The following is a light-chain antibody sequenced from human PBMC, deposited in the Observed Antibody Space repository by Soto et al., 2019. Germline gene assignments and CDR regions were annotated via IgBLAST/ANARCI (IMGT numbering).Light chain of an antibody. CDR3: SSYARSNNFV. J-gene: IGLJ1*01. V-gene: IGLV2-8*01. CDR2: EVS. CDR1: RSDGGGYNY. Sequence: HSVRNKAPSGNGADGEAGSISGTGTRSDGGGYNYVSWYQQHPGKAPKLMSYEVSKRPSGVPDRFSGSKSGNTASLTVSGLQAEDEADYYCSSYARSNNFVFGTGTKVTVL.